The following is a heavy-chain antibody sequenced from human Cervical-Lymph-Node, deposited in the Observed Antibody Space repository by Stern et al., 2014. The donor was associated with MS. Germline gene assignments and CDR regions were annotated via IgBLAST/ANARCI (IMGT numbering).Heavy chain of an antibody. CDR1: GYTFTKYY. CDR3: SGSIVVVVDATLHWNYGMDV. V-gene: IGHV1-46*01. J-gene: IGHJ6*02. D-gene: IGHD2-15*01. CDR2: INPSGDST. Sequence: QVQLVESGAEVKKPGASVKVSCKASGYTFTKYYVHWVRQAPGQGLEWMGIINPSGDSTIYAQKFQGRVTMTTDTSTSTVYMELSSLRSEDTAKYYCSGSIVVVVDATLHWNYGMDVWGQGTTVTVSS.